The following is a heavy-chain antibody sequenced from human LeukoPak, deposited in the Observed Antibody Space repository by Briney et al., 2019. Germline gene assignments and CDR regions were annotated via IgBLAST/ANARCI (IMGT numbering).Heavy chain of an antibody. J-gene: IGHJ4*02. CDR3: VQYAYYYDSSGSDY. Sequence: PGGSLRLSCAASGFTFSSYWMHWVRQAPGKGLVWVSRINSDGSSTSYADSVKGRFTISRDNAKNTLYLQMNSLRAEDTAVYYCVQYAYYYDSSGSDYWGQGTLVTVSS. CDR2: INSDGSST. CDR1: GFTFSSYW. D-gene: IGHD3-22*01. V-gene: IGHV3-74*01.